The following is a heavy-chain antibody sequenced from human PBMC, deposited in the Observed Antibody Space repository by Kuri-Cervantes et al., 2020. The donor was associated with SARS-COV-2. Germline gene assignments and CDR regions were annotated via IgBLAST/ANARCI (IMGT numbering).Heavy chain of an antibody. CDR2: ISSSGSTI. Sequence: GESLKISCAASGFTFSSYEMNWVRQAPGKGLEWVSYISSSGSTIYYADSVKGRFTISRDNAKNSLHLQMNSLRAEDTAVYYCARGVVPAAIRYYYYYYYMDVWGKGTTVTVSS. J-gene: IGHJ6*03. CDR3: ARGVVPAAIRYYYYYYYMDV. CDR1: GFTFSSYE. V-gene: IGHV3-48*03. D-gene: IGHD2-2*02.